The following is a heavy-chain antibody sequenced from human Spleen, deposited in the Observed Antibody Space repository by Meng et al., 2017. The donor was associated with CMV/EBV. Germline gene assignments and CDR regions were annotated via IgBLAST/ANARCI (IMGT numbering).Heavy chain of an antibody. V-gene: IGHV3-23*01. CDR2: ISDRGTGT. CDR1: GFMFSRFA. CDR3: AKDRDGYTLNAFDI. Sequence: GGSLRLSCAASGFMFSRFAVSWVRQAPGKGLEWVSGISDRGTGTYYAASVKGRFTISRDNSKNTLYLQMNSLRAEDTAVYYCAKDRDGYTLNAFDIWGQGTMVTVSS. J-gene: IGHJ3*02. D-gene: IGHD5-24*01.